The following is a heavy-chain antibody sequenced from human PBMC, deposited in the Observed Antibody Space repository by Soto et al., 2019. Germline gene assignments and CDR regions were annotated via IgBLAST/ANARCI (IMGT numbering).Heavy chain of an antibody. Sequence: EVQLVESGGGLVQPGRSLRLSCVTSGFTFDDHAMHWVRQVPGKGLEWVSCVSWNSDGIGYADSVKGRFTISRDNAKNSLYLQLHNLRSEDSALYYCVRDVTDGRRAVTGNVPGSYYSKDVWGQGTTVTVSS. CDR2: VSWNSDGI. CDR3: VRDVTDGRRAVTGNVPGSYYSKDV. D-gene: IGHD6-19*01. V-gene: IGHV3-9*01. J-gene: IGHJ6*03. CDR1: GFTFDDHA.